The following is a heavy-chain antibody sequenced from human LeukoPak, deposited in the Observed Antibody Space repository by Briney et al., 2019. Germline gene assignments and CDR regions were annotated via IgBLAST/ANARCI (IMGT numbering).Heavy chain of an antibody. CDR1: GGSISSDY. V-gene: IGHV4-59*08. CDR2: IHYSGRT. Sequence: SETLSLTCTVSGGSISSDYWSWIRQPPGKGLEWIGYIHYSGRTNYNPSLKSRITISVDMSKTQFSLKLSSVTAADTAVYYCATLRGSSSAVFDYWGQGTLVTVSS. CDR3: ATLRGSSSAVFDY. D-gene: IGHD2-2*01. J-gene: IGHJ4*02.